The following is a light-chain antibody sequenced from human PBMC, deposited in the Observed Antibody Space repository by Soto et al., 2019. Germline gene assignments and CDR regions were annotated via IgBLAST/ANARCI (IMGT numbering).Light chain of an antibody. J-gene: IGLJ7*01. Sequence: QSVLTQPPSASGTRGQSVTISCSGSSSNIGTNTVNWYQQFPGAAPKLLIYSDNQRPPGVPDRLSGSKSGTSASLAISGLQSEDEADYYCATWDDSLDAAVFGGGTQLTVL. CDR1: SSNIGTNT. CDR3: ATWDDSLDAAV. CDR2: SDN. V-gene: IGLV1-44*01.